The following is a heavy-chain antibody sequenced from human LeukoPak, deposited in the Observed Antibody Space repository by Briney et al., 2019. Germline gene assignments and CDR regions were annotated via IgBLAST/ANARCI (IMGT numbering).Heavy chain of an antibody. CDR2: IYTSGST. D-gene: IGHD2-2*01. V-gene: IGHV4-4*07. CDR3: ARGSCSSTSCYGGAGYYYMDV. Sequence: SETLSLTCTVSSGSLSSYYWSWIRQPAGKGLEWIGRIYTSGSTNYNPSFKSRVTMSIDPSKNQFSLKLSSVTAADTAVYYCARGSCSSTSCYGGAGYYYMDVWGKGTTVTISS. CDR1: SGSLSSYY. J-gene: IGHJ6*03.